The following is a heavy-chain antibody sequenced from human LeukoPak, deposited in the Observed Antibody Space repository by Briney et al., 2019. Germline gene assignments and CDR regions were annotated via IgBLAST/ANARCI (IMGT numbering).Heavy chain of an antibody. Sequence: GGSLRLSRAPSGLTFSSYWMHWVRQAPGKGLVWVSSISSDGSSTRYADSVKGRFTISRDNAKDTLYLQMNSLRAEDTAVYYCARSPVEVDGFDIWGQGTMVTVSS. CDR3: ARSPVEVDGFDI. CDR2: ISSDGSST. J-gene: IGHJ3*02. D-gene: IGHD2-2*01. CDR1: GLTFSSYW. V-gene: IGHV3-74*01.